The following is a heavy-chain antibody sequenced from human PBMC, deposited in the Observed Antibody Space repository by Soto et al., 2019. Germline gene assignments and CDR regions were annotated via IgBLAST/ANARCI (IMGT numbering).Heavy chain of an antibody. CDR1: GFTFSSYA. D-gene: IGHD3-3*01. Sequence: QVQLVESGGGVVQPGRSLRLSCAASGFTFSSYAMHWVRQAPGKGLEWVAVISYDGSNKYYADSVKGRFTISRDNSKNTLYLQMNSLRAEDTAVYYCARCSDFWSGHSEYWGQGTLVTVSS. J-gene: IGHJ4*02. CDR3: ARCSDFWSGHSEY. CDR2: ISYDGSNK. V-gene: IGHV3-30-3*01.